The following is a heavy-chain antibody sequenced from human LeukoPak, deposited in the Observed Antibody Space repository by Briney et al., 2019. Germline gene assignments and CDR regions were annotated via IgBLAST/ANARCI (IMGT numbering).Heavy chain of an antibody. CDR1: GYTFTSYG. D-gene: IGHD2-2*01. Sequence: WASVNVSCKASGYTFTSYGISWVRQAPGQGLEWMGWISAYNGNTNYAQKLQGRVTMTTDTSTSTAYVELRSLRSDDTAVYYCARDHCSSTSCPLNWFDPWGQGTLVTVSS. J-gene: IGHJ5*02. CDR3: ARDHCSSTSCPLNWFDP. V-gene: IGHV1-18*01. CDR2: ISAYNGNT.